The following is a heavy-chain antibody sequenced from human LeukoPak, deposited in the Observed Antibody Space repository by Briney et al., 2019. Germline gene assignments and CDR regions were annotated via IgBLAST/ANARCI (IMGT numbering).Heavy chain of an antibody. D-gene: IGHD1-1*01. J-gene: IGHJ4*02. CDR3: ARDITTGMTSGY. Sequence: SETLSLTCTVSGGSISSYYWSWIRQPPGKGLEWIGYIYYSGSTNYNPSLKSRVTISVDRSKNQFSLKLSSVTAADTAVYYCARDITTGMTSGYWGQGTLVTVSS. CDR2: IYYSGST. V-gene: IGHV4-59*12. CDR1: GGSISSYY.